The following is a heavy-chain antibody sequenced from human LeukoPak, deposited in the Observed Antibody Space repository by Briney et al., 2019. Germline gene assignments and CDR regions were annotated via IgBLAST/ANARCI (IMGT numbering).Heavy chain of an antibody. CDR1: GGSISSYY. CDR3: ARHSGSSSWGSFDY. J-gene: IGHJ4*02. Sequence: SETLSLTCTVSGGSISSYYWSWIRQPPGKGLEWIGYIYYSGSTNYNPSLKSRVTTSVDTSKNQFSLKLSSVTAADTAVYYCARHSGSSSWGSFDYWGQGTLVTVSS. D-gene: IGHD6-13*01. V-gene: IGHV4-59*08. CDR2: IYYSGST.